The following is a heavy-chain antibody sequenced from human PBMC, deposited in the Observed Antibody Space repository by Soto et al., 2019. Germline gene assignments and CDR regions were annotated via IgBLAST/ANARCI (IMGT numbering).Heavy chain of an antibody. Sequence: SETLSLTCAVYGGSLSGYYWSWIRQPPGKGLEWIGEINHSGSTNYNPSLKSRVTISVDTSKNQFSLKLSSVTAADTAVYYCASSPNDYYDSSGYPDYWGQGTLVTVSS. V-gene: IGHV4-34*01. J-gene: IGHJ4*02. CDR2: INHSGST. D-gene: IGHD3-22*01. CDR1: GGSLSGYY. CDR3: ASSPNDYYDSSGYPDY.